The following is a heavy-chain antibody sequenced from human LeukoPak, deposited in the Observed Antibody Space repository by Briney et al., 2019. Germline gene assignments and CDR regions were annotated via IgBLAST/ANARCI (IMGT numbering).Heavy chain of an antibody. V-gene: IGHV1-18*01. CDR1: GYTFTSYG. Sequence: ASVKVSCKASGYTFTSYGISWVRQAPGQGLEWMGWINTYNGNTNYAQNVQGRVTMTTDTATSTAYMELRSLRSDDTAVYFCARVITMVRGVILPVSGFDYWGQGTLVTVSS. CDR3: ARVITMVRGVILPVSGFDY. CDR2: INTYNGNT. D-gene: IGHD3-10*01. J-gene: IGHJ4*02.